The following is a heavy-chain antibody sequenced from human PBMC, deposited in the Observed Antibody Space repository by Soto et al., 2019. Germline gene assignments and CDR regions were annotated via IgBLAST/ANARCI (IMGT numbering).Heavy chain of an antibody. Sequence: QVQLQQWGAGLLKPSETLSLTCAVYGGSFSGYYWSWIRQPPGKGLEWIGEINHSGSTNYNPSLKSRVTISVDTSKNQFSLKLSSVTAADTAVYYSARGGNNWNPVDYWGQGTLVTVSS. J-gene: IGHJ4*02. CDR2: INHSGST. D-gene: IGHD1-20*01. V-gene: IGHV4-34*01. CDR1: GGSFSGYY. CDR3: ARGGNNWNPVDY.